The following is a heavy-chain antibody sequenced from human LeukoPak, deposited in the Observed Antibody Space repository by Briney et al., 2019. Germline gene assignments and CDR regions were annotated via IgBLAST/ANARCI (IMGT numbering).Heavy chain of an antibody. CDR1: GYTFTSYY. J-gene: IGHJ4*02. Sequence: ASVKVSCKASGYTFTSYYMHWVRQAPGQGLEWMGIINPSGGSTSYAQKFQGRVTMTRDTSTSTVYMELSSLRSEDTAVYYCATYYYDSSGYYYRGYWGQGTLVTVSS. V-gene: IGHV1-46*01. CDR3: ATYYYDSSGYYYRGY. D-gene: IGHD3-22*01. CDR2: INPSGGST.